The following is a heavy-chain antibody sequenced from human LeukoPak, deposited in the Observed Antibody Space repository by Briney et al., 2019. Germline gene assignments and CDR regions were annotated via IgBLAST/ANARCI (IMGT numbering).Heavy chain of an antibody. Sequence: PSETLSLTCTVSGGSISSGGYYWSWIRQPPGKGLEWIGYIYHSGSTYYNPSLKSRVTISVDRSKNQFSLKLSSVTAADTAVYYCARDPLEDGPGNGYDLLYMDVWGKGTTVTVSS. CDR1: GGSISSGGYY. D-gene: IGHD5-12*01. V-gene: IGHV4-30-2*01. CDR2: IYHSGST. J-gene: IGHJ6*03. CDR3: ARDPLEDGPGNGYDLLYMDV.